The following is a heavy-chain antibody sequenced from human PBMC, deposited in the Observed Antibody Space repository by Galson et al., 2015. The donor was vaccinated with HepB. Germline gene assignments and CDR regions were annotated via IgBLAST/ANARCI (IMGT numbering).Heavy chain of an antibody. CDR2: INPSGGST. J-gene: IGHJ6*02. Sequence: SCKASGYTFTSYYMHWVRQAPGQGLEWMGIINPSGGSTSYAQKFQGRVTMTRDTSTSTVYMELSSLRSEDTAVYYCARGTTVTTTGVYYYYYGMDVWGQGTTVTVSS. V-gene: IGHV1-46*01. D-gene: IGHD4-17*01. CDR3: ARGTTVTTTGVYYYYYGMDV. CDR1: GYTFTSYY.